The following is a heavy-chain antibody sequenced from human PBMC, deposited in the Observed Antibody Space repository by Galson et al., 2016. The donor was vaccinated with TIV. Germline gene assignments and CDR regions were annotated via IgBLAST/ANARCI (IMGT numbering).Heavy chain of an antibody. CDR3: ARDIFPYYGMDV. J-gene: IGHJ6*02. CDR1: GFTFSSYT. Sequence: SLRLSCAASGFTFSSYTMTWVRQAPGKGLEWVSSIRSSSSYKSYADSVEGRFTISRDNAKNSLYLQMNSLRAEDTAVYYCARDIFPYYGMDVWGQGTTVTVSS. V-gene: IGHV3-21*01. CDR2: IRSSSSYK. D-gene: IGHD2-21*01.